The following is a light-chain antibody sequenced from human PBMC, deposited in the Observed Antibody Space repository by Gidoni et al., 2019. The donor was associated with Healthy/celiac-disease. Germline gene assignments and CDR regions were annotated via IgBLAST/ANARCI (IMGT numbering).Light chain of an antibody. CDR2: AAS. J-gene: IGKJ3*01. V-gene: IGKV1-39*01. CDR3: QQSYSTPLFT. CDR1: QSISSY. Sequence: DIQMTQSPSSLSAPVGDRVTITCRASQSISSYLNWYQQKPGKAPKLLIYAASSMQSGVPSRFSGSGSGTDFTLTISSLQPEDFAAYYCQQSYSTPLFTFGPGTKVEIK.